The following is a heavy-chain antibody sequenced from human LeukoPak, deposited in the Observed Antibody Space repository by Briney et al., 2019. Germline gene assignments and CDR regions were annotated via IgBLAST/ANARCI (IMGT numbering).Heavy chain of an antibody. CDR2: IRSKVYGGTT. D-gene: IGHD3-10*01. CDR3: TRDGTLLWFGESDYYYYMDV. CDR1: GFTFGDYA. J-gene: IGHJ6*03. V-gene: IGHV3-49*04. Sequence: GSLRLSCTASGFTFGDYAMSWVRQAPGKGLEWVGFIRSKVYGGTTEYAASVKGRFTISRDDSKSIAYLQMNSLKTEDTAVYYCTRDGTLLWFGESDYYYYMDVWGKGTTVTISS.